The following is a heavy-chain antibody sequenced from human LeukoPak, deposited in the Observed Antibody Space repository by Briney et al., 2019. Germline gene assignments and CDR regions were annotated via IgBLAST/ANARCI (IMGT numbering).Heavy chain of an antibody. CDR1: GGTFSSYA. Sequence: VASVKVSCKASGGTFSSYAISWVRQAPGQGLEWMGGIIPIFGTANYAQTFQGRVTITADESTSTAYMELSSLRSEDTAVYYCARASVYSGSRGPLDYWGQGTLVTVSS. CDR2: IIPIFGTA. V-gene: IGHV1-69*13. D-gene: IGHD1-26*01. CDR3: ARASVYSGSRGPLDY. J-gene: IGHJ4*02.